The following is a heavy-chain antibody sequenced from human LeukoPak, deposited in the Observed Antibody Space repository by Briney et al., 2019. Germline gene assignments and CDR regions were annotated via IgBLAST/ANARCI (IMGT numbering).Heavy chain of an antibody. CDR3: AREDGYIDY. V-gene: IGHV3-30*04. J-gene: IGHJ4*02. CDR2: ISYDGSNK. D-gene: IGHD5-24*01. Sequence: PGRSLRLSCAASGFTFSSYAMHWVRQASGKGLEWVAVISYDGSNKYYADSVKGRFTISRDNSKNTLYLQMNSLRAEDTAVYYCAREDGYIDYWGQGTLVTVSS. CDR1: GFTFSSYA.